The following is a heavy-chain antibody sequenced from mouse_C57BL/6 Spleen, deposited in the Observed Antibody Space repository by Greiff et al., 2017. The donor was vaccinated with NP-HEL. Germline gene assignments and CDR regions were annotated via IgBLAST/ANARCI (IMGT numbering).Heavy chain of an antibody. D-gene: IGHD1-1*01. CDR1: GYTFTDYY. CDR3: ARPSGSSPRSMDY. V-gene: IGHV1-26*01. CDR2: INPNNGGT. J-gene: IGHJ4*01. Sequence: EVQLQQSGPELVKPGASVKISCKASGYTFTDYYMNWVKQSHGKSLEWIGDINPNNGGTSYNQKFKGKATLTVDKSSSTAYMELRSLTSEDSAVYYCARPSGSSPRSMDYWGQGTSVTVSS.